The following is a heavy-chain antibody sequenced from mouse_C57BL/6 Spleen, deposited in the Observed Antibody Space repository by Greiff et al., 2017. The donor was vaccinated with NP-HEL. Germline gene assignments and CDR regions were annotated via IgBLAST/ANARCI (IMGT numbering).Heavy chain of an antibody. V-gene: IGHV3-6*01. CDR3: ARERDYFDC. Sequence: EVKLVESGPGLVKPSQSLSLTCSVTGYSITSGYYWNWIRQFPGNKLEWMGYISYDGSNNYNPSLKNRISITRDTSKNQFFLKLNSVTTEDTATYYCARERDYFDCWGQGTTLTVSS. J-gene: IGHJ2*01. CDR2: ISYDGSN. CDR1: GYSITSGYY.